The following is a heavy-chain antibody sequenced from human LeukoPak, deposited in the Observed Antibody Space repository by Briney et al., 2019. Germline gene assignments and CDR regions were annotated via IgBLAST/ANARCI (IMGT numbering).Heavy chain of an antibody. Sequence: SVKVSCKASGGTFSSYAISWVRQAPGQGLEWMGRIIPILGIANYAQKFQGRVTITADKSTSTAYMELSSLRSEDTAVYYCASPQEDTTTGAAFDIWGQGTMVTVSS. CDR3: ASPQEDTTTGAAFDI. CDR1: GGTFSSYA. J-gene: IGHJ3*02. D-gene: IGHD4-17*01. CDR2: IIPILGIA. V-gene: IGHV1-69*04.